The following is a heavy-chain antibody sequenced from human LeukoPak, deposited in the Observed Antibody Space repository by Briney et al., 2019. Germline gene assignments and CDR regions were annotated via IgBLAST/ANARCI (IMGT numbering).Heavy chain of an antibody. CDR2: ISSSSSYI. CDR1: GFTFSSYS. V-gene: IGHV3-21*01. D-gene: IGHD2-21*02. Sequence: GGSLRLSCAASGFTFSSYSMNWVRQAPGKGLEWVSSISSSSSYIYYADSVKGRFTISRDNAKNSLYLQMNSLRAEDTTVYYCARAVVVTAMRQDAFDIWGQGTMVTVSS. CDR3: ARAVVVTAMRQDAFDI. J-gene: IGHJ3*02.